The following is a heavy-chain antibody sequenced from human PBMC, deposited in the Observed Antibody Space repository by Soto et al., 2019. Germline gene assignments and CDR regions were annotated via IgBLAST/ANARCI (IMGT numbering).Heavy chain of an antibody. Sequence: GSLRLSCAASGLSLSTYEMNWVRQAPGKGLEWISYISSSGSSIYYADSVKGRFTISRDNAWDSLHLQMNSLRVEDTAVYYCAREGYDSSGDSEYFQYWGQGTLVTVSS. V-gene: IGHV3-48*03. CDR3: AREGYDSSGDSEYFQY. D-gene: IGHD3-22*01. J-gene: IGHJ1*01. CDR2: ISSSGSSI. CDR1: GLSLSTYE.